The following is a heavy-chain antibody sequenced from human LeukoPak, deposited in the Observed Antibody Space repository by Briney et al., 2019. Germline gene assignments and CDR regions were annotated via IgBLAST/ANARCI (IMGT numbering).Heavy chain of an antibody. CDR2: ISYDGSNK. Sequence: GRSLRLSCAASGFTFSSYGMHWVRQAPGKGLEWVAVISYDGSNKYHADSVKGRFTISRDNSKDTLYLQMNSLRAEDTAVYYCAKDLSQAYFDYWGQGTLVTVSS. V-gene: IGHV3-30*18. CDR3: AKDLSQAYFDY. J-gene: IGHJ4*02. CDR1: GFTFSSYG.